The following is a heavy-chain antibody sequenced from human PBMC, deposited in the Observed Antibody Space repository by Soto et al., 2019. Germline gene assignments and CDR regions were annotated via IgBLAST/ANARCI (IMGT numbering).Heavy chain of an antibody. CDR3: ARDFAYFDA. J-gene: IGHJ4*02. Sequence: SETLSLTCTVSGGSFKSGSYSWRWIRQPPGKGLEGIGHVYHTGRTSYNPSLKSRVSISMDTSKNQFSLNRDSVTAADTAVYFCARDFAYFDAWGQGTLCTVS. CDR1: GGSFKSGSYS. CDR2: VYHTGRT. V-gene: IGHV4-61*01. D-gene: IGHD3-3*01.